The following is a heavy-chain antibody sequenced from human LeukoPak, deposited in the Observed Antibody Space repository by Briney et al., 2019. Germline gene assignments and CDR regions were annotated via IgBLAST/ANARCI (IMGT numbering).Heavy chain of an antibody. D-gene: IGHD5-18*01. CDR1: GFTFSSYG. V-gene: IGHV3-30*18. J-gene: IGHJ4*02. Sequence: GGSLRLSCAAFGFTFSSYGMHWVRQAPGKGLEWVAVISYDGSNKYYADSVKGRFTISRDSSKNTLYLQMNSLRAEDTAVYYCAKDNSGYSYGFDYWGQGTLVTVSS. CDR3: AKDNSGYSYGFDY. CDR2: ISYDGSNK.